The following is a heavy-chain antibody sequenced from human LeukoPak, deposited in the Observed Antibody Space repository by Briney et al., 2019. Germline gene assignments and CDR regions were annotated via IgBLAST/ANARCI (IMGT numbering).Heavy chain of an antibody. J-gene: IGHJ6*03. Sequence: ASVKVSCKASGYTFTSYDINWVRQATGQGLEWMGWMNPNSGNTGYAQKFQGRVTITRNTSISTAYMELSSLRSEDTAVYYCARGAAARRRYYYMDVWGKGTTVTVSS. D-gene: IGHD6-6*01. CDR1: GYTFTSYD. CDR3: ARGAAARRRYYYMDV. V-gene: IGHV1-8*03. CDR2: MNPNSGNT.